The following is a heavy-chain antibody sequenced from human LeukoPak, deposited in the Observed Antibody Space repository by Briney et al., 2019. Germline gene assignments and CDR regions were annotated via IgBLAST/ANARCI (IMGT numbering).Heavy chain of an antibody. J-gene: IGHJ4*02. CDR3: AKVATWLQQHNFDS. CDR1: GFTFNSNG. Sequence: PGGSLRLSCAASGFTFNSNGMSWVRQAPGKGLEWVSTVSGSGGSTYHADSVKGRFTSSRDNSKNTLYLQMNSLRAEDTALYYCAKVATWLQQHNFDSWGQGTQVTVSS. V-gene: IGHV3-23*01. CDR2: VSGSGGST. D-gene: IGHD5-24*01.